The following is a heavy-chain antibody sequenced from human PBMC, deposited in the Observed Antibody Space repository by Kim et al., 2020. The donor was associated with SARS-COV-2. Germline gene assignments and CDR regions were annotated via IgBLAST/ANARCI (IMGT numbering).Heavy chain of an antibody. CDR2: IYYSGCT. CDR3: ARHGRSWLQLSPREFD. D-gene: IGHD5-12*01. V-gene: IGHV4-39*01. J-gene: IGHJ4*01. Sequence: SETLSLTCTVSGGSISSSSYYWGWIRQPPGKGLEWIGSIYYSGCTYYNPSLKSRVTISVDTSKNQFSLKLSSVPSADTAVYYCARHGRSWLQLSPREFD. CDR1: GGSISSSSYY.